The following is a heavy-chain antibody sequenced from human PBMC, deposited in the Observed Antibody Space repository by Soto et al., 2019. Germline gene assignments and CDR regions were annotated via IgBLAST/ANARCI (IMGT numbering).Heavy chain of an antibody. CDR1: GFTFSSYA. CDR3: ARQLGLAHYFDD. J-gene: IGHJ4*02. CDR2: ISGSGGNT. Sequence: PGGSLRLSCAASGFTFSSYAMSWVHQAPGKGLEWVSVISGSGGNTDYANSVKGRFTISRDNIKNTLYLQMNSLRGEDRAVYYCARQLGLAHYFDDWGQGTLVTVSS. D-gene: IGHD1-1*01. V-gene: IGHV3-23*01.